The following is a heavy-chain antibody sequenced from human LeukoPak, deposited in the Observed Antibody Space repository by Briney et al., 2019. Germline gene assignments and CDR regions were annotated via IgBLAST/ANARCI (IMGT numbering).Heavy chain of an antibody. J-gene: IGHJ3*02. CDR3: ARDREVNRIVVVPAAILGAFDI. Sequence: SETLSLTCAVYGGSFSGYYWSWIRQPPGKGLEWIGEINHSGSTNYNPSLKSRVTISVDTSKNQFSLKLSSVTAADTAVYNCARDREVNRIVVVPAAILGAFDIWGQGTMVTVSS. CDR2: INHSGST. D-gene: IGHD2-2*01. CDR1: GGSFSGYY. V-gene: IGHV4-34*01.